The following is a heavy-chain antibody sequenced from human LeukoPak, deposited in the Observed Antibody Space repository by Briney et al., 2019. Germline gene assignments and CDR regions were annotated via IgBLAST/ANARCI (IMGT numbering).Heavy chain of an antibody. CDR2: INPSGGST. D-gene: IGHD5-18*01. CDR1: GYTFTSYY. V-gene: IGHV1-46*01. J-gene: IGHJ4*02. Sequence: ASVKVSCKASGYTFTSYYMHWVRQAPGQGLEWMGIINPSGGSTSYAQKLQGRVTMTRDMSTSTVYMELSSLRSEDMAVYYCARSWGPVDTAMGSWGQGTLVTVSS. CDR3: ARSWGPVDTAMGS.